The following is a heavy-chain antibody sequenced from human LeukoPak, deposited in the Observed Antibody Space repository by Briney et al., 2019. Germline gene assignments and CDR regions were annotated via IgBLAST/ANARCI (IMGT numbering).Heavy chain of an antibody. Sequence: ASVKVSRKASGYTFTGYYMHWVRQAPGHGLEWMGWINPNSGGTNYAQKFQGRVTMTRDTSISTAYMELSRLRSEDTAVYYCATDLVHRAFDIWGQGTLVTVSS. J-gene: IGHJ3*02. D-gene: IGHD2-8*02. CDR2: INPNSGGT. CDR1: GYTFTGYY. V-gene: IGHV1-2*02. CDR3: ATDLVHRAFDI.